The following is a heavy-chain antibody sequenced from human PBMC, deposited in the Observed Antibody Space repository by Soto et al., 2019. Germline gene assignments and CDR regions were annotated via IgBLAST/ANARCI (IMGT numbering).Heavy chain of an antibody. CDR2: TYYRSKWYN. CDR3: ARDLSSPNMWFDP. V-gene: IGHV6-1*01. D-gene: IGHD6-13*01. J-gene: IGHJ5*02. CDR1: GDSVSSNSAA. Sequence: SQTLSLTCAISGDSVSSNSAAWNWIRQSPSRGPEWLGRTYYRSKWYNDYAVSVKSRITINSDTSKNQFSLLLNSVTPEDTAVYYCARDLSSPNMWFDPWGQGTLVTVSS.